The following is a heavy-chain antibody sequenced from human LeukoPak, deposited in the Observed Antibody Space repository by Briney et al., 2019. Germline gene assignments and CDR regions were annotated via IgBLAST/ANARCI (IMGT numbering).Heavy chain of an antibody. CDR3: AKDRTVGASYWYFDL. Sequence: GGSLRLSCAASGFTFSSYAMHWVRQAPGKGLEWVAVISYDGSNKYYADSVKGRFTISRDSSRNTLFLHMNTLRAEDTAIYYCAKDRTVGASYWYFDLWGRGTLVTVSS. D-gene: IGHD1-26*01. CDR2: ISYDGSNK. J-gene: IGHJ2*01. V-gene: IGHV3-30-3*01. CDR1: GFTFSSYA.